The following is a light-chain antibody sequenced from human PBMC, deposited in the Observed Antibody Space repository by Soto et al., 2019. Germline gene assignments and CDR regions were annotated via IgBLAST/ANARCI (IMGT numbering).Light chain of an antibody. CDR3: QQLNSYPLT. V-gene: IGKV1-27*01. CDR1: QGIRNY. Sequence: DIQMTQSPSSLSASVGGRVTITCRARQGIRNYLAWYQQRPGKVPKLLIYAASTLQSGVPSRFSGSGSGTDFTLTISSLQPEDFASYYCQQLNSYPLTFGGGTKVDIK. CDR2: AAS. J-gene: IGKJ4*01.